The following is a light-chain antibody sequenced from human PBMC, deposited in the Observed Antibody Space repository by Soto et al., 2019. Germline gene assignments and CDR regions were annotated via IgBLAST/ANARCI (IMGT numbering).Light chain of an antibody. CDR3: QQYDSSPRT. CDR1: QSVSSNF. J-gene: IGKJ1*01. Sequence: IVFTQSPCTLSLSPGERATLSCRASQSVSSNFLAWYQQKPGQAPRLLIYDGSNRATGIPDRFSGSGSGTDFTLTISRLEPEDFAVYYCQQYDSSPRTFGQGTKVDI. CDR2: DGS. V-gene: IGKV3-20*01.